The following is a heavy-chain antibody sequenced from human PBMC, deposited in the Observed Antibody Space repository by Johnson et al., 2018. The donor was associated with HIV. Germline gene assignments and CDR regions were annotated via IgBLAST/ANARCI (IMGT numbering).Heavy chain of an antibody. CDR1: GFTVSSNY. CDR3: ARAYSYGAFDI. J-gene: IGHJ3*02. V-gene: IGHV3-66*01. CDR2: IYSGGST. Sequence: MLLVESGGGLVQPGGSLRVSCAASGFTVSSNYMSWVRQAPGKGLEWVSVIYSGGSTYYADSVKGRYTISRDNSKNTLYLQMNSLRADDTALYYCARAYSYGAFDIWGQGTRVTVSS. D-gene: IGHD5-18*01.